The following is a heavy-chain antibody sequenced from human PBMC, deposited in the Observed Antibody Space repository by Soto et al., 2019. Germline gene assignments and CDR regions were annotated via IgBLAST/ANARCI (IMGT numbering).Heavy chain of an antibody. CDR1: GGSFSGYY. V-gene: IGHV4-34*01. J-gene: IGHJ5*02. CDR2: INHSGST. Sequence: QVQLQQWGAGLLKPSETLSLTCAVYGGSFSGYYWSWIRQPPGKGLEWIGEINHSGSTNYNPSLKSRVTISVDTSKNQFSLKLSSVTAADTAVYYCARGGCSGGSCYANWFDPWGQGTLVTVSS. D-gene: IGHD2-15*01. CDR3: ARGGCSGGSCYANWFDP.